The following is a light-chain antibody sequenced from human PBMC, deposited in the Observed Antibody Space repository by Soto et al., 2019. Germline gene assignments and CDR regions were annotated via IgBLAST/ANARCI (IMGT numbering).Light chain of an antibody. Sequence: EVVIKQSLGTVSPYIVQRATXSCRASHSISSKLAWYQQRPAQHPKLLIYDASTICNSIPTKFSCGRSGAEFNLTISSILPQDFSVSYRHHYNHMFTWTFGQGGEVNIK. J-gene: IGKJ1*01. CDR1: HSISSK. CDR3: HHYNHMFTWT. V-gene: IGKV3-15*01. CDR2: DAS.